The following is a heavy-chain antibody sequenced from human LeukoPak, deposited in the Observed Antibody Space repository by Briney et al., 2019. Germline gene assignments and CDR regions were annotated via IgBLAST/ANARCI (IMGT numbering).Heavy chain of an antibody. Sequence: GGSLRLSCAGSGLSFRSYGMHWVRQPPGKGLEWMAFIRSDGSNKYYADSVKGRFTISRDNSKNTLYLQMNSLRAEDTAVYYCARILDSAWGELGYWGQGTLVTVSS. D-gene: IGHD6-19*01. CDR3: ARILDSAWGELGY. CDR1: GLSFRSYG. J-gene: IGHJ4*02. V-gene: IGHV3-30*02. CDR2: IRSDGSNK.